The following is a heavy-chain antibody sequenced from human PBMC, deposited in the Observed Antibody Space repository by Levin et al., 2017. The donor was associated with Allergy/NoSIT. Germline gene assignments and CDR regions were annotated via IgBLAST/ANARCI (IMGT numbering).Heavy chain of an antibody. V-gene: IGHV4-59*01. CDR2: ISYSGNS. CDR1: GDSISSYF. D-gene: IGHD6-13*01. J-gene: IGHJ6*02. Sequence: SSVTLSLTCTVSGDSISSYFWSWIRQPLGKGLEWIGYISYSGNSKYNPSLKSRVTISVDTSKNQFSLKLRSVTAADTAMYYCARDRVTAADGTYYFYGMDVWGQGTTVTVSS. CDR3: ARDRVTAADGTYYFYGMDV.